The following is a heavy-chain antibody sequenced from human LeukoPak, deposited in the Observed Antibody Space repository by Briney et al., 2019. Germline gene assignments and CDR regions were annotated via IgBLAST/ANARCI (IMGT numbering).Heavy chain of an antibody. CDR2: IYYSGGT. CDR1: GGSISSYY. CDR3: ASQLQFYYMDV. D-gene: IGHD4-11*01. V-gene: IGHV4-59*08. J-gene: IGHJ6*03. Sequence: RTSETLSLTCTVSGGSISSYYWSWIRQPPGKGLEWIGYIYYSGGTNYNPSLKSRVTISVDTSKNQFSLKLSSVTAADTAVYYCASQLQFYYMDVWGKGTTVTVSS.